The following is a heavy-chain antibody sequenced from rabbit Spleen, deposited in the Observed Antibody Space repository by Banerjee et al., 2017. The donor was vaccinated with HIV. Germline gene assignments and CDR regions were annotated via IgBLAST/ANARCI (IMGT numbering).Heavy chain of an antibody. J-gene: IGHJ6*01. CDR1: RFDFNNGG. CDR2: IAGSSSDFT. V-gene: IGHV1S45*01. Sequence: QEHLVESGGGLVQPGGSLTLSCKASRFDFNNGGVSWVRQAPGKGLEWISCIAGSSSDFTYSASWAKGRFTISKTSSTTVTLQMTSLTAADTATYFCARDTGSSFSSYGMDLWGPGTLVTVS. D-gene: IGHD8-1*01. CDR3: ARDTGSSFSSYGMDL.